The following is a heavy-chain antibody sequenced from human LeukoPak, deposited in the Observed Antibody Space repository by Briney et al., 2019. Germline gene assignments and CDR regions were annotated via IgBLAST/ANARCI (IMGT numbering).Heavy chain of an antibody. CDR1: GYSITTGRY. Sequence: SETLSLTCAVSGYSITTGRYWGWIRQPPGKGLEWIGSVYHSGSTYYNPSLKSRVTISVDTSKNQFSLDLRSVTAADTAVYYCARSLSTAGIDYWGQGTLVTVSS. V-gene: IGHV4-38-2*01. D-gene: IGHD2-2*01. J-gene: IGHJ4*02. CDR3: ARSLSTAGIDY. CDR2: VYHSGST.